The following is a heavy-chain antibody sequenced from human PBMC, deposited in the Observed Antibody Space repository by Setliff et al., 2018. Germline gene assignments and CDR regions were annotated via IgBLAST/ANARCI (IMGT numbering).Heavy chain of an antibody. J-gene: IGHJ4*02. CDR1: GFSFREYY. V-gene: IGHV3-11*01. Sequence: GGSLRLSCEASGFSFREYYMSWIRQAPGKGLEWVSYISVSGTSIDYADAVKGRFTISRDNAKNTLYLQISRLGVEDTAVYYCARDKDKDFVFWGQGTLVTVSS. CDR2: ISVSGTSI. CDR3: ARDKDKDFVF.